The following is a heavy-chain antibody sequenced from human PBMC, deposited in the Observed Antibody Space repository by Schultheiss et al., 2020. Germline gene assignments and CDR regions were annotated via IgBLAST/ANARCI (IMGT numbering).Heavy chain of an antibody. CDR2: IYYSGST. J-gene: IGHJ4*02. CDR3: ARGRTYFDY. D-gene: IGHD3/OR15-3a*01. V-gene: IGHV4-39*01. CDR1: GGSISSSSYY. Sequence: SETLSLTCTVSGGSISSSSYYWVWIRQPPGKGLEWIGSIYYSGSTYYNPSLKSRVTISVDTSKNQFSLKLSSVTAADTAVYYCARGRTYFDYWGQGTLVTVSS.